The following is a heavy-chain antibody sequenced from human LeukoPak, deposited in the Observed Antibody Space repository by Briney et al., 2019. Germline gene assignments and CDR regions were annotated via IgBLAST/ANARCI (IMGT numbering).Heavy chain of an antibody. D-gene: IGHD2-15*01. J-gene: IGHJ5*02. CDR1: GYTFTGYY. CDR3: ARAVNSSPLGPSDP. CDR2: INPNSGGT. V-gene: IGHV1-2*02. Sequence: ASVKVSCKASGYTFTGYYMHWVRQAPGQGLEWMGWINPNSGGTNYAQKFQGRVTMTRDTSISTAYMELSRLRSDDTAVYYCARAVNSSPLGPSDPWGQGTLVTVSS.